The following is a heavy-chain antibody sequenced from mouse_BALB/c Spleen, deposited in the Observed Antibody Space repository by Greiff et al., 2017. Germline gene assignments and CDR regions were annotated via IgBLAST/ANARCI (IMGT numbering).Heavy chain of an antibody. CDR3: ARKGITTVSYYYAMDY. CDR2: IWSGGST. CDR1: GFSLTSYG. Sequence: QVQLQQSGPGLVQPSQSLSITCTVSGFSLTSYGVHWVRQSPGKGLEWLGVIWSGGSTDYNAAFISRLSISKDNSKSQVFFKMNSLQADDTAIYYCARKGITTVSYYYAMDYWGQGTSVTVSS. V-gene: IGHV2-4-1*01. J-gene: IGHJ4*01. D-gene: IGHD1-1*01.